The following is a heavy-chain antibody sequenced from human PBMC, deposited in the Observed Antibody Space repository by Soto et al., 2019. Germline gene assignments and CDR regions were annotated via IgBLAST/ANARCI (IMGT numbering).Heavy chain of an antibody. V-gene: IGHV3-74*01. Sequence: SWLCXRLSWSSGVCGFINSCIHLFRQGPGKGLVWVSHINSDCSGTTYADSVNGRFTISRDNAKNTVYLQMNSLRAEDTAVYYCPKDTEYDMEVWGQGTTVKVYS. CDR1: VCGFINSC. CDR3: PKDTEYDMEV. J-gene: IGHJ6*01. D-gene: IGHD2-15*01. CDR2: INSDCSGT.